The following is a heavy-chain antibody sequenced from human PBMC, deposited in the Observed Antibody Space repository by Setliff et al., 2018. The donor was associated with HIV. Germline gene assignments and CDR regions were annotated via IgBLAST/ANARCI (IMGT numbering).Heavy chain of an antibody. CDR3: AMRPPADYYYMDV. CDR2: INTNTGNP. J-gene: IGHJ6*03. Sequence: ASVKVSCKASGYTFTSYGISRVRQAPGQGLEWMGWINTNTGNPTYAQGFTGRFVFSLDTSVNTAYLQISSLKAEDTAVYYCAMRPPADYYYMDVWGKGTTVTVSS. CDR1: GYTFTSYG. V-gene: IGHV7-4-1*02.